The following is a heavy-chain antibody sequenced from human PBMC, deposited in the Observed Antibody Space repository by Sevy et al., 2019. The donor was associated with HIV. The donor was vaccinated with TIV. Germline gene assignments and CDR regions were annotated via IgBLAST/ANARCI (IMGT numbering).Heavy chain of an antibody. CDR1: GGSISSYY. Sequence: SETLSLTCTVSGGSISSYYWSWIRQPPGKGLEWIGYNYYSGSTNYNPSLKSRVTISVDTSKNQFSLKLSSVTAADTAVYYCARVTISDYYDSSGYYYSNWFDPWGQGTLVTVSS. CDR2: NYYSGST. CDR3: ARVTISDYYDSSGYYYSNWFDP. J-gene: IGHJ5*02. V-gene: IGHV4-59*01. D-gene: IGHD3-22*01.